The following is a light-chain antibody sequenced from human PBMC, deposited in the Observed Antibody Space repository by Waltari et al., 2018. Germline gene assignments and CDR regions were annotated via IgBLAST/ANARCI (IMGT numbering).Light chain of an antibody. V-gene: IGKV3-20*01. Sequence: EIVLTQSPGTLSLSQGARATLSCRASQSVSSSYLAWYQQRPGQSPRLLIYGASRRATGIPDRFSGSGSGTDFTLTISRLEPEDFAVYYCQQYGSSPPLYTFGQGTKLEIK. CDR1: QSVSSSY. J-gene: IGKJ2*01. CDR2: GAS. CDR3: QQYGSSPPLYT.